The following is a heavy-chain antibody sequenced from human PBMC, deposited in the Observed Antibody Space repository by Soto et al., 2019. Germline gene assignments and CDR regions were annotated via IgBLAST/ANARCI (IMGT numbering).Heavy chain of an antibody. J-gene: IGHJ5*02. D-gene: IGHD3-16*01. CDR2: INQEGRES. V-gene: IGHV3-7*01. CDR3: VGSYAVSA. CDR1: GFSLRSYW. Sequence: PGGSLRLSCVASGFSLRSYWMMWVRQDPGKGLEWVANINQEGRESHYVDSVKGRFTISRDNAKNSLYLQMNSLRVEDTGLYYCVGSYAVSAWGQGTLVTVSS.